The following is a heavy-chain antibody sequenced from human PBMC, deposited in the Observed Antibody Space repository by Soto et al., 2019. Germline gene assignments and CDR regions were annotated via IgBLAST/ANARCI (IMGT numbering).Heavy chain of an antibody. CDR2: ISAYNGNT. CDR3: EREGSCWYDAFDI. D-gene: IGHD6-13*01. Sequence: QVQLVQSGAEVKKPGASVKVSCKASGYTFTSYGISWVRQAPGQGLEWMGWISAYNGNTNYAQTLQCRVTTTTGTATSTAYMELRSLRSDDTAVYYCEREGSCWYDAFDIWGQGRMVTVSS. J-gene: IGHJ3*02. V-gene: IGHV1-18*01. CDR1: GYTFTSYG.